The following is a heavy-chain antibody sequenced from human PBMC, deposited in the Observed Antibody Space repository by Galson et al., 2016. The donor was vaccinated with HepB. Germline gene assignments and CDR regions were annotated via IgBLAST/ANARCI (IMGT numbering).Heavy chain of an antibody. D-gene: IGHD2-2*01. CDR3: ARVADIVEVQAVEGGWLDP. V-gene: IGHV1-69*13. CDR1: GGTFSDYA. CDR2: IIPVFGTA. J-gene: IGHJ5*02. Sequence: SVKVSCKASGGTFSDYAISWVRQAPGQGPEWMGNIIPVFGTANYGQKFQGRVTITADESTTTAYMELSSLRSEDTAVYYCARVADIVEVQAVEGGWLDPWGQGTLVTVSS.